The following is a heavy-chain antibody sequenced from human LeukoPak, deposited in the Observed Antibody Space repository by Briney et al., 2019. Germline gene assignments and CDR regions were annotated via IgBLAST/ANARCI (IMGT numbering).Heavy chain of an antibody. Sequence: ASVKVSCKASGYTFTSYDSNWVRQATGQGLEWMGWMNPNSGNTGYAQKFQGRVTMTRNTSISTAYMELSSLRSEDTAVYYCARWSGSTEGFDYWGQGTLVTVSS. D-gene: IGHD2-15*01. V-gene: IGHV1-8*01. CDR2: MNPNSGNT. CDR3: ARWSGSTEGFDY. J-gene: IGHJ4*02. CDR1: GYTFTSYD.